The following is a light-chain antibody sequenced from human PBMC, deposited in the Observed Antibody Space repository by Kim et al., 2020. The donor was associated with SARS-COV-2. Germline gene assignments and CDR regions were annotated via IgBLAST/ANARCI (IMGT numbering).Light chain of an antibody. CDR3: MQGTPWPPM. CDR2: KVS. CDR1: QSLVYSDGNSF. Sequence: PSSISCRSSQSLVYSDGNSFLTWFHQRPGQSPRRLVYKVSSRDSGVPDRFSGSGSGSDFTLKISRVEAEDVGIYYCMQGTPWPPMFVQGTKVDIK. V-gene: IGKV2-30*01. J-gene: IGKJ1*01.